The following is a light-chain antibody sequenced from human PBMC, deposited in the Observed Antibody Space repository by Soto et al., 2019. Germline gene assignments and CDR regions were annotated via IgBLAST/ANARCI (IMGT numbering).Light chain of an antibody. CDR1: SSDVGSYNL. J-gene: IGLJ1*01. V-gene: IGLV2-23*03. CDR3: CSYAGSSSFPYV. CDR2: EGS. Sequence: QSVLTQPASVSGSPGQSITISCTGNSSDVGSYNLVSWYQHHPGKAPKLIIYEGSRRPSGISDRFSGSSSGRRASLTISGLQAEDEADYYCCSYAGSSSFPYVFGTGTKVTVL.